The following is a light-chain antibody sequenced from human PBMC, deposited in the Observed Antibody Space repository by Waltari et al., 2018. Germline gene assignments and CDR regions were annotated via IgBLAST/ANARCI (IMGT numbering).Light chain of an antibody. J-gene: IGLJ2*01. CDR2: SNS. CDR1: SSNIGAGYD. CDR3: QSYDSSLSVV. V-gene: IGLV1-40*01. Sequence: QSVLTQPPSVSGAPGQRVTISCTGSSSNIGAGYDVHWYQQLPGTAPKLLNYSNSNRPSGVPDRFSGSKSGTAASLAITGRQAEDEADYYCQSYDSSLSVVFGGGTKLTVL.